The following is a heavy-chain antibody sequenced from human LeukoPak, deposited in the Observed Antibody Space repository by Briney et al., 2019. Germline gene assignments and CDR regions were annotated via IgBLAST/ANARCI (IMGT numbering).Heavy chain of an antibody. CDR2: IRNDASKT. D-gene: IGHD3-10*01. CDR3: AKRAGSAWSAGA. CDR1: GFSFSSVG. V-gene: IGHV3-30*02. Sequence: GGSLRLSCAASGFSFSSVGMHWVRQAPDKGLDWVAYIRNDASKTYYADSVKGRFSISRDNSKNTVYLQMNNLLPEDTAVYYCAKRAGSAWSAGAWGQGTLVTVSS. J-gene: IGHJ5*02.